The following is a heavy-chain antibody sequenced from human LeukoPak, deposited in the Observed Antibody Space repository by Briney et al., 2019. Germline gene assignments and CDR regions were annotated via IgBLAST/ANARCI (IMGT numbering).Heavy chain of an antibody. D-gene: IGHD4-17*01. V-gene: IGHV1-69*06. CDR1: GGTFSSYA. CDR2: IIPIFGTA. CDR3: AREQRAVNYDDYVDYYYGMDV. Sequence: SVKVSCKASGGTFSSYAISWVRQAPGQGLEWMGGIIPIFGTANYAQKFQGRVTITADKSTSTAYMELSSLRSEDTAVYYCAREQRAVNYDDYVDYYYGMDVWGKGTTVTVSS. J-gene: IGHJ6*04.